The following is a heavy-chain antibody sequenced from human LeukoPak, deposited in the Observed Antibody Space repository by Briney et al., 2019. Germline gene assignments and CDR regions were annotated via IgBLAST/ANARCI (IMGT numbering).Heavy chain of an antibody. V-gene: IGHV1-3*04. CDR3: ASLDWGVSDFDY. D-gene: IGHD7-27*01. J-gene: IGHJ4*02. Sequence: ASVKVSCKASGYTFISYAIHWVRQAPGQRLEWMGWINTANGNTKYSQMFQGRVIITRDTSASTAYMELSSLRSEDTAVYYCASLDWGVSDFDYWGQGTLVTVSS. CDR2: INTANGNT. CDR1: GYTFISYA.